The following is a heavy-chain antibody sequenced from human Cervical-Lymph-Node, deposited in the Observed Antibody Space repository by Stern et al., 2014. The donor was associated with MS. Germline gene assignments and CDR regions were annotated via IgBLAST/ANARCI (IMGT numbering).Heavy chain of an antibody. D-gene: IGHD5-18*01. V-gene: IGHV3-33*01. CDR3: ATDTSNGLDV. J-gene: IGHJ6*02. CDR2: MWYGGTTE. Sequence: VQLVESGGGVVQPGGSLRLSCAVSGYSFRTYGTHWVRQAPGKGLEWVAVMWYGGTTEYSTDSLKGRFTISRDNSKNMVYLQMNGLRNEDTAVYYCATDTSNGLDVWGQGTTVTVSS. CDR1: GYSFRTYG.